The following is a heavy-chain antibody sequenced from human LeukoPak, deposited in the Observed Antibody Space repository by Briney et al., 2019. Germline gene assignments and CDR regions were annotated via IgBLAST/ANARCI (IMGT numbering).Heavy chain of an antibody. Sequence: PGGSLRLSCAASGFTFSSYAMHWVRQAPGKGLEFASAITSNGDTTYYANSVKGRFTISRDNSKDTLYLQMGSLRAEDMAVYYCARVCSSTSCYTGAFDNWGQGTLVTVSS. D-gene: IGHD2-2*02. CDR2: ITSNGDTT. CDR3: ARVCSSTSCYTGAFDN. V-gene: IGHV3-64*01. J-gene: IGHJ4*02. CDR1: GFTFSSYA.